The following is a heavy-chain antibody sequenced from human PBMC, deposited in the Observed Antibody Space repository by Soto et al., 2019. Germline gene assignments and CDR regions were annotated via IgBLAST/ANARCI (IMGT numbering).Heavy chain of an antibody. D-gene: IGHD5-12*01. CDR1: GFTFSNHA. V-gene: IGHV3-23*01. Sequence: GGSLRLSCAASGFTFSNHAMTWVRQAPGKGLVWLSGISGSGSSAYYTDSVRGRFTISRDNSKNTLYLQMNSLRAEDTAVYYCARVRGYDGSSGAFDIWGQGTMVTVS. CDR2: ISGSGSSA. CDR3: ARVRGYDGSSGAFDI. J-gene: IGHJ3*02.